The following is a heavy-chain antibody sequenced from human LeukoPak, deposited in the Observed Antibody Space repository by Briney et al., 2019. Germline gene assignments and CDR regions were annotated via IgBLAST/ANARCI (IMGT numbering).Heavy chain of an antibody. D-gene: IGHD4-17*01. CDR1: GFTFDDYA. Sequence: GRSLRLSCAASGFTFDDYAMHWVRQAPGKGLEWVSGISWNSGSIGYADSVKGRFAISRGNAKNSLYLQMNSLRAEDTALYYCAKGLTTVTTTLGYWGQGTLVTVSS. J-gene: IGHJ4*02. CDR3: AKGLTTVTTTLGY. V-gene: IGHV3-9*01. CDR2: ISWNSGSI.